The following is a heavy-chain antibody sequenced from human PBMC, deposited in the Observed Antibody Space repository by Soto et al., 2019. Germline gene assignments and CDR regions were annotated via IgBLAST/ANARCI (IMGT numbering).Heavy chain of an antibody. V-gene: IGHV4-31*03. J-gene: IGHJ4*02. D-gene: IGHD6-19*01. CDR3: ARVGGSAWKFDS. CDR2: IYYSGST. Sequence: SETLSLTCTVSGGSISSGGYYWSWIRQHPGKGLEWIGYIYYSGSTYYNPSLKSRVTMSVDTSKNQFSLKLSSMTAADTAVYYCARVGGSAWKFDSWGQGSLVTVAS. CDR1: GGSISSGGYY.